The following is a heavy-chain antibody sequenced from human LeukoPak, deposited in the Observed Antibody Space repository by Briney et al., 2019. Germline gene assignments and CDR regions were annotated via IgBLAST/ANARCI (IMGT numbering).Heavy chain of an antibody. V-gene: IGHV3-23*01. D-gene: IGHD4-23*01. Sequence: GGSLRLSCAASGFTFSSYAMSWVRQAPGKGLEWVSAISGSGGSTYYADSVKGRFTISRDNSKNTLYLQMNSLRAEDTAVYYCARGPVIPGNVEYFDYWGQGTLVTVSS. J-gene: IGHJ4*02. CDR2: ISGSGGST. CDR1: GFTFSSYA. CDR3: ARGPVIPGNVEYFDY.